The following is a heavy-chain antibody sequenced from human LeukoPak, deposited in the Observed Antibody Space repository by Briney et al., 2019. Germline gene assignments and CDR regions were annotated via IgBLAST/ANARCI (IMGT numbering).Heavy chain of an antibody. J-gene: IGHJ6*03. D-gene: IGHD3-3*01. V-gene: IGHV4-61*02. CDR2: SYIRGST. CDR1: GGSISSGSYY. Sequence: SETLSLTCTVSGGSISSGSYYWSWIRQPDGKGLEWIGRSYIRGSTDYNPSLKSRVTISVDTSKNQFSLKLNSVTAADTAVYYCARVTYDFWSGYYYYMDVWGKGTTVTVSS. CDR3: ARVTYDFWSGYYYYMDV.